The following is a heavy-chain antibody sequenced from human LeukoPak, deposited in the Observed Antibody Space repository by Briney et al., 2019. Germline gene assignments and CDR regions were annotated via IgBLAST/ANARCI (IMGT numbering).Heavy chain of an antibody. CDR1: GGTFSSYA. CDR2: INPNSGGT. D-gene: IGHD2-2*02. V-gene: IGHV1-2*02. J-gene: IGHJ6*03. CDR3: ARDQAYCSSTSCYRYYYYYMDV. Sequence: ASVKVSCKASGGTFSSYAISWVRQAPGQGLEWMGGINPNSGGTNYAQKFQGRVTMTGDTSISTAYMELSRLRSDDTAVYYCARDQAYCSSTSCYRYYYYYMDVWGKGTTVTVSS.